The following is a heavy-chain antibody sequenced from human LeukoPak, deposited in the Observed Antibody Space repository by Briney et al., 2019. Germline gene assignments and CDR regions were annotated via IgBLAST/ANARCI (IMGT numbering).Heavy chain of an antibody. D-gene: IGHD4-17*01. J-gene: IGHJ3*02. CDR1: GGSISSYY. Sequence: SETLSLTCAVSGGSISSYYWSWIRQPPGKGLEWIGCIYYSGSTNYNPSLKSRVTMSVDTSKNQFSLKLSSVTAADTAVYYCARDPGGSDYDDAFDIWGQGTMVTVSS. V-gene: IGHV4-59*12. CDR3: ARDPGGSDYDDAFDI. CDR2: IYYSGST.